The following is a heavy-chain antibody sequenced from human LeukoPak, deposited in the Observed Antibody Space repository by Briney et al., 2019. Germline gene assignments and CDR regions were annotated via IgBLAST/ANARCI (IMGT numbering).Heavy chain of an antibody. V-gene: IGHV3-53*01. CDR2: IYSGGST. CDR3: AKNLDYDILTGYV. D-gene: IGHD3-9*01. CDR1: GFTVSSNY. Sequence: GGSLRLSCAASGFTVSSNYMSWVRQAPGKGLEWVSVIYSGGSTYYADSVKGRFTISRDNSKNTLYLQMNSLRAEDTAVYYCAKNLDYDILTGYVWGQGTLVTVSS. J-gene: IGHJ4*02.